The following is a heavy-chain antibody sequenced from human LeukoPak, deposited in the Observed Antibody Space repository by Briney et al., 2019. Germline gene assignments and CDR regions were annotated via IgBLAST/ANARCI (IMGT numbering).Heavy chain of an antibody. J-gene: IGHJ4*02. D-gene: IGHD2-2*01. CDR1: GYTFTSYY. V-gene: IGHV1-46*04. CDR3: ARDVGEYCSSINCHASDY. Sequence: GASVKVSCKASGYTFTSYYMHWVRQAPGQGPEWMGIINPSDGSTTYAQKLQGRVTMTRDMSTSTVYMELSSLRSEDTAVYYCARDVGEYCSSINCHASDYWGQGTLVTVSS. CDR2: INPSDGST.